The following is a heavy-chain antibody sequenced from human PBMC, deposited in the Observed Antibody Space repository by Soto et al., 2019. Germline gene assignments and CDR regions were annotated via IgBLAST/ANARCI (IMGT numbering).Heavy chain of an antibody. CDR1: GFVFDNYV. CDR3: AKDGYSSSSTIYYFDY. V-gene: IGHV3-23*01. Sequence: GGSLRLSCVASGFVFDNYVINWVRQAPGKGLEWVSAISGSGGSTYYADSVKGRFTISRDNSKNTLYLQMNSLRAEDTAVYYCAKDGYSSSSTIYYFDYWGQGTLVTVSS. J-gene: IGHJ4*02. D-gene: IGHD6-6*01. CDR2: ISGSGGST.